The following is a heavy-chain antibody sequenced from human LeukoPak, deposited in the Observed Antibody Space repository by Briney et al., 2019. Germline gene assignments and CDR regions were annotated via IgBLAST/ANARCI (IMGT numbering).Heavy chain of an antibody. CDR2: IWYDGSNK. J-gene: IGHJ4*02. D-gene: IGHD6-19*01. V-gene: IGHV3-33*01. Sequence: PGRSLRLSCAASGFTFGSYGMHWVRQAPGKGLEWVAVIWYDGSNKYYADSVKGRFTISRDNSKNTLYLQMNSLRAEDTAVYYCARDESGVAGDAGVFDYWGQGTLVTVSS. CDR1: GFTFGSYG. CDR3: ARDESGVAGDAGVFDY.